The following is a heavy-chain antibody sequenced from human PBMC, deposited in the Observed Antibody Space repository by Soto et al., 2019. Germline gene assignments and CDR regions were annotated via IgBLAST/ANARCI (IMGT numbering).Heavy chain of an antibody. D-gene: IGHD3-16*01. CDR3: ARRYGGNFDY. J-gene: IGHJ4*02. CDR1: GGSISSGGYS. CDR2: IYYSGST. V-gene: IGHV4-61*08. Sequence: PSETLSLTCAVSGGSISSGGYSWSWIRQPPGKGPEWIGYIYYSGSTNYNPSLKSRVTISVDTSKNQFSLKLSSVTAADTAVYYCARRYGGNFDYWGQGTLVTVSS.